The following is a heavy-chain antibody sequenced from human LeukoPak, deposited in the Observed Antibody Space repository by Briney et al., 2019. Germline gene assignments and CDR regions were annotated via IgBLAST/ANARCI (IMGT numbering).Heavy chain of an antibody. V-gene: IGHV4-59*01. Sequence: PSETLSLTCTVSSGSISSYYWSWIRQPPGKGLEWIGYIYYSGSTNYNPSLKSRVTISVDTSKNQFSLKLSSVTAADTAVYYCASKTNWNTFDYWGQGTLVTVSS. J-gene: IGHJ4*02. CDR3: ASKTNWNTFDY. CDR1: SGSISSYY. CDR2: IYYSGST. D-gene: IGHD1-1*01.